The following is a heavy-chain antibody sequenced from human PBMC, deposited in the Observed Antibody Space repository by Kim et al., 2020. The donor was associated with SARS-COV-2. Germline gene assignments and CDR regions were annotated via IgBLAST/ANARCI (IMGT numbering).Heavy chain of an antibody. V-gene: IGHV4-31*02. CDR3: ARDHEGSSGPNWFDP. Sequence: PSLKSRVTISVDTSKNQFSLKLSSVTAADTAVYYCARDHEGSSGPNWFDPWGQGTLVTVSS. D-gene: IGHD3-22*01. J-gene: IGHJ5*02.